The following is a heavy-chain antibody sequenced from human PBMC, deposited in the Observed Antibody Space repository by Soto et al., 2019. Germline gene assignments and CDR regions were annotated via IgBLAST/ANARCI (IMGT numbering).Heavy chain of an antibody. J-gene: IGHJ4*02. V-gene: IGHV3-21*01. CDR1: GFTFSSYS. Sequence: GGSLRLSCAASGFTFSSYSMNWVRQAPGKGLEWVSSISSSSSYIYYADSVKDRFTISRDNAKNSLYLQMNSLRAEDTAVYYCASSGSGLDYWGQGTLVTVSS. D-gene: IGHD3-3*01. CDR2: ISSSSSYI. CDR3: ASSGSGLDY.